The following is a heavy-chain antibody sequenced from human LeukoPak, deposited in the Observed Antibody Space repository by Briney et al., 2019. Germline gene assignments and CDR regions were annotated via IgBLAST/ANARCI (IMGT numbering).Heavy chain of an antibody. CDR2: VYSGGRT. V-gene: IGHV3-53*01. Sequence: PGGSLRLSCAASGFTISSYYMSSVRQAPGKGLEWVSLVYSGGRTYYADSVKGRFTISRDDSKNTLYLQMNALKYCVTAVYHCARNLRGSWYYFDYWGQGTLVTVSS. D-gene: IGHD6-13*01. CDR1: GFTISSYY. J-gene: IGHJ4*02. CDR3: ARNLRGSWYYFDY.